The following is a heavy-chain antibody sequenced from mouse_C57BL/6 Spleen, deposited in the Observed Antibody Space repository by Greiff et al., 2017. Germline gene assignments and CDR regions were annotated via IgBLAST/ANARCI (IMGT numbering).Heavy chain of an antibody. CDR1: GYTFTSYG. J-gene: IGHJ4*01. Sequence: VHLVESGAELARPGASVKLSCKASGYTFTSYGISWVKQRTGQGLEWIGEIYPRSGNTYYNEKFKGKATLTADTSSSTAYMELRSLTSEDSAVYFCARSNSKDAMDYWGQGTSVTVSS. D-gene: IGHD2-5*01. CDR2: IYPRSGNT. CDR3: ARSNSKDAMDY. V-gene: IGHV1-81*01.